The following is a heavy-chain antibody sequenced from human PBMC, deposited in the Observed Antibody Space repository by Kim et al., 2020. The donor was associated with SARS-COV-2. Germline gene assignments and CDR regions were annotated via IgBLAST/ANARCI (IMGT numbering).Heavy chain of an antibody. CDR1: GGSFSGYY. V-gene: IGHV4-34*01. D-gene: IGHD6-6*01. J-gene: IGHJ4*02. Sequence: SETLSLTCAVYGGSFSGYYWSWIRQPPGKGLEWIGEINHTGSTNYNPSLKSRVTISVDTSKNQFSLKLSSVTAADTAVYYCARPPRGAARGGFDYWGQGT. CDR2: INHTGST. CDR3: ARPPRGAARGGFDY.